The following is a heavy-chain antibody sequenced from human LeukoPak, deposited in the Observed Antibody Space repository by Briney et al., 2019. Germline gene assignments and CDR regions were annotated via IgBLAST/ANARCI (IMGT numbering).Heavy chain of an antibody. V-gene: IGHV7-4-1*02. CDR3: ARASQPLGRLSLPHY. CDR1: GDSFTTDA. Sequence: ASVKVSCKASGDSFTTDAMNWRRQAPGQGREWRGWFNPNTGNPTYAPRLTGRFVFSLDTSVSTAYLQISGLKADDTAVYYCARASQPLGRLSLPHYWGQGTLVTVS. D-gene: IGHD3-16*02. CDR2: FNPNTGNP. J-gene: IGHJ4*02.